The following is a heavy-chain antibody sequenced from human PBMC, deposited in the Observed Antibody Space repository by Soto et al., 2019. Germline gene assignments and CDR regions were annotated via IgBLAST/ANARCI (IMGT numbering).Heavy chain of an antibody. CDR2: INPSGGST. Sequence: ASVKVSCKASGYTFTSYYMHWVRQAPGQGLEWMGIINPSGGSTSYAQKFQGRVTMTRDTSTSTVYMELSSLRSEDTAVYYCARDIVLVPAAPDAFEIWGQGTMVPISS. J-gene: IGHJ3*02. D-gene: IGHD2-2*01. CDR3: ARDIVLVPAAPDAFEI. V-gene: IGHV1-46*01. CDR1: GYTFTSYY.